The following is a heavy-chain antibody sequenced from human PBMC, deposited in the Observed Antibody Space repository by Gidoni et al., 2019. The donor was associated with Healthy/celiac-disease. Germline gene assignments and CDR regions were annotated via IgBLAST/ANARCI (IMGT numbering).Heavy chain of an antibody. V-gene: IGHV4-34*01. CDR2: INHSGST. CDR3: ARGRGVWNDY. D-gene: IGHD1-1*01. J-gene: IGHJ4*02. CDR1: GGSFSGYY. Sequence: QVQLQQWGAGLLKPSETLSLTCAVYGGSFSGYYWSWIRQPPGKGLEWIGEINHSGSTNYNPSLKSRVTISVDTSKNQFSLKLSSVTVADTAVYYCARGRGVWNDYWGQGTLVTVSS.